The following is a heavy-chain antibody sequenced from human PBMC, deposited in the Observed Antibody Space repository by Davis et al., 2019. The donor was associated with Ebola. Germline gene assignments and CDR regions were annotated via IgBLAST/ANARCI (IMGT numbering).Heavy chain of an antibody. J-gene: IGHJ6*02. CDR2: ISYDGSNK. CDR1: GFTFSSYA. Sequence: GESLKISCAASGFTFSSYAMHWVRQAPGKGLEWVAVISYDGSNKYYADSVKGRFTISRDNSKNTLYLQMNSLRAEDTAVYYCARDREYCSGGSCYSVLYYYYYGMDVWGQGTTVTVSS. D-gene: IGHD2-15*01. V-gene: IGHV3-30-3*01. CDR3: ARDREYCSGGSCYSVLYYYYYGMDV.